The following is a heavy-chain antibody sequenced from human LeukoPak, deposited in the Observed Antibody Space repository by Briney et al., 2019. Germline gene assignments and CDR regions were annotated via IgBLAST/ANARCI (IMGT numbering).Heavy chain of an antibody. V-gene: IGHV3-21*01. Sequence: GGSLRLSCAASGFTFSSYSMNWIRQAPGKGLEWVSSISSSSSYIYYADSVKGRFTISRDNAKNSLYLQMNSLRAEDTAVYYFARDPHNTAMVHDYWGQGTLVTVSS. CDR3: ARDPHNTAMVHDY. CDR1: GFTFSSYS. CDR2: ISSSSSYI. D-gene: IGHD5-18*01. J-gene: IGHJ4*02.